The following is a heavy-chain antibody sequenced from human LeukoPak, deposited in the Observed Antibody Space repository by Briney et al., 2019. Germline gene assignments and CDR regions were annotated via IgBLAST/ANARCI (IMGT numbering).Heavy chain of an antibody. J-gene: IGHJ4*02. CDR2: IIPIFGTT. CDR3: ARDSRHYYDTSGYHHYFDY. V-gene: IGHV1-69*13. CDR1: VGTFSSYA. Sequence: GASVKVSCKASVGTFSSYAISWVRQAPGQGLEWMGGIIPIFGTTNYAQKFQGRVTITADESTSTAYMELSSLRSDDTAVYYCARDSRHYYDTSGYHHYFDYWGQGTLVTVSS. D-gene: IGHD3-22*01.